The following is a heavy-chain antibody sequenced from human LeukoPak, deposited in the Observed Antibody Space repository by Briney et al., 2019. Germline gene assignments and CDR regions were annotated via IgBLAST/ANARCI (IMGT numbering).Heavy chain of an antibody. V-gene: IGHV3-9*02. CDR3: AKDIGQWLGKYYFDY. CDR2: ISWNSGSI. Sequence: GRSLRLSCAASGFTSDDYAMHWVRQAPGKGLEWVSGISWNSGSIGYADSVKGRFTISRDNAKNSLYLQMNSLRAEDTALYYCAKDIGQWLGKYYFDYWGQGTLVTVSS. J-gene: IGHJ4*02. D-gene: IGHD6-19*01. CDR1: GFTSDDYA.